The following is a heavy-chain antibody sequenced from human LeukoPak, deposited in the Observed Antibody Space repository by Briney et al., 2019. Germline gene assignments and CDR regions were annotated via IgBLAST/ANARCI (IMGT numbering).Heavy chain of an antibody. CDR1: GFVFSSFG. CDR2: IRYDGSTQ. J-gene: IGHJ6*04. CDR3: AKEGEITIIGVVSGESIDV. Sequence: GGSLRLSCAASGFVFSSFGVHWVRQAPGKGLEWVAFIRYDGSTQYYADSVKGRCTISRYNSKNTLYLQLNSLRAEDTAVYYCAKEGEITIIGVVSGESIDVWGKGTTVTVSS. V-gene: IGHV3-30*02. D-gene: IGHD3-3*01.